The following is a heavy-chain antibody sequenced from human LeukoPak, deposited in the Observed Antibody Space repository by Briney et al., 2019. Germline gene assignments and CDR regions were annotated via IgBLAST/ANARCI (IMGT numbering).Heavy chain of an antibody. CDR1: GGSISTSIFY. Sequence: SETLSLTCTVSGGSISTSIFYWNWIRQHPGKGLEWIGYIYYTGDTFYNPSLKSRVTISLDTSENQFSLKMNSVTAADTAVYYCARVPPYCSGGSCYIDYWGQGTLVTVSS. J-gene: IGHJ4*02. D-gene: IGHD2-15*01. CDR2: IYYTGDT. V-gene: IGHV4-31*03. CDR3: ARVPPYCSGGSCYIDY.